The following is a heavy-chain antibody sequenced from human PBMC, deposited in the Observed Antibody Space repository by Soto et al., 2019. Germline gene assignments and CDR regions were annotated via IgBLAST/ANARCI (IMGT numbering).Heavy chain of an antibody. J-gene: IGHJ6*02. Sequence: GGSLRLSCAASGFTFSSYSMNWVRRAPGKGLEWVSYMSSGSSTIYYADSVKGRFTISRDNAKNSLYLQMNSLRDEDTAVYYCARLDTVPHYYYVMDVWGQGTTVTVSS. CDR3: ARLDTVPHYYYVMDV. CDR1: GFTFSSYS. CDR2: MSSGSSTI. D-gene: IGHD4-17*01. V-gene: IGHV3-48*02.